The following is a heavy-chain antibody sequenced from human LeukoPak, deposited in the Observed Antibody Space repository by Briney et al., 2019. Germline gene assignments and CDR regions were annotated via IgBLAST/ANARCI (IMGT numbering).Heavy chain of an antibody. D-gene: IGHD2-2*01. V-gene: IGHV3-23*01. Sequence: GGSLRLSCAASGFTFSSYAMSWVRQAPGKGLEWVSAISGSGGSTYYADSVKGRFTISRDNSKNTLYLQMNSLRAEDTAVYYCAKDVDFVVVPAAMGVGNWFDPWGQGTLVTVSS. CDR3: AKDVDFVVVPAAMGVGNWFDP. CDR1: GFTFSSYA. CDR2: ISGSGGST. J-gene: IGHJ5*02.